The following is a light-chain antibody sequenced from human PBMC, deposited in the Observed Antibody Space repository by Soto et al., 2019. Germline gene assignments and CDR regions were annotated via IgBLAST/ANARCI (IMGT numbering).Light chain of an antibody. J-gene: IGKJ2*03. V-gene: IGKV3-20*01. CDR2: AAS. CDR1: QSVSSSY. Sequence: ELVLTQSPGTLSLSPGERATLSCRASQSVSSSYLAWYQVRPGQAPRLLIYAASSRATGIPDRFSGSVSGTAFTLTISSLVPEDFAVYYCQQYGPSPLYSFGQGTKREIK. CDR3: QQYGPSPLYS.